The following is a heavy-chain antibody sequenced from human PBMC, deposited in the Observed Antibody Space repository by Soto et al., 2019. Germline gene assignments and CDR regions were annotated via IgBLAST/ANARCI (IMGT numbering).Heavy chain of an antibody. J-gene: IGHJ4*02. CDR1: GYTFSTCD. CDR3: ARRKERSGPHYFDH. V-gene: IGHV1-8*01. Sequence: QVQLVQSGAEVKKPGASVRVSCKTSGYTFSTCDIHWVRQAPGQGLEWMGWMNPNTGKAGFAQKFQGRVTMTRDTSLGTAYMDLSGLTSEDTAVYYCARRKERSGPHYFDHWGRGSLVTVSS. D-gene: IGHD6-25*01. CDR2: MNPNTGKA.